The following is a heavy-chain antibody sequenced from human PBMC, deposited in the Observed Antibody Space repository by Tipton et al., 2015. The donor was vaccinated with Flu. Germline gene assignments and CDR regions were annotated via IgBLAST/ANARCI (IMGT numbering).Heavy chain of an antibody. CDR2: ISRDGDDK. J-gene: IGHJ4*02. CDR1: GFTFSSYG. CDR3: AKDKPYTGGY. D-gene: IGHD3-16*01. V-gene: IGHV3-30*18. Sequence: QVQLVQSGGGVVQPGRSLRLSCAASGFTFSSYGMHWVRQAPGKGLEWVAVISRDGDDKYYGDSVKGRFTISRDNSRNTLNLQMNSLRPEDTAVYFCAKDKPYTGGYWGQGILVTVSS.